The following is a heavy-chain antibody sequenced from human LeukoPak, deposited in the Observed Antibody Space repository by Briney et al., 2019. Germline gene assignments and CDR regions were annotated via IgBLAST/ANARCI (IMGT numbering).Heavy chain of an antibody. D-gene: IGHD5-18*01. V-gene: IGHV1-2*06. J-gene: IGHJ4*02. CDR2: INPNSGGT. CDR1: GYTFTGYY. Sequence: ASVKVSCKASGYTFTGYYMHWVRQAPGQGLEWMGRINPNSGGTNYAHKFQGRVTMTRDTSIGTAYMELSRLRSDDTAVYYCAIGGYSYGIDYWGQGTLVTVSS. CDR3: AIGGYSYGIDY.